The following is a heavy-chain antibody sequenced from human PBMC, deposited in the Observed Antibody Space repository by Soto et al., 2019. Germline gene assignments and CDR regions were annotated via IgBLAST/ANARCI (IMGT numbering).Heavy chain of an antibody. CDR3: AKKRGDLRYYWYFDL. V-gene: IGHV3-23*01. D-gene: IGHD4-17*01. Sequence: EVQLLESGGGLVQPGGSLRLSCAASGFTFSSYAMRWVRQAPGKGLEWVSAISGSGGSTYYADSVKGRFTISRDNSKNTLYLQMNSLRAEDTAVYYCAKKRGDLRYYWYFDLWGRGTLVTVSS. CDR1: GFTFSSYA. CDR2: ISGSGGST. J-gene: IGHJ2*01.